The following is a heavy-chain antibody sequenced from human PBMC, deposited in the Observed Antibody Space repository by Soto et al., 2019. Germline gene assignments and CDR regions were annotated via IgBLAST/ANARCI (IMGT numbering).Heavy chain of an antibody. D-gene: IGHD2-15*01. Sequence: PSETLSLTCTVSGGSISSSSYYWGWIRQPPGKGLEWIGSIYYSGSTYYNPSLKSRVTISVDTSKNQFSLKLSSVTAADTAVYYCASLVGYCSGGSCSDFQHWGQGTLVTVSS. V-gene: IGHV4-39*01. J-gene: IGHJ1*01. CDR2: IYYSGST. CDR1: GGSISSSSYY. CDR3: ASLVGYCSGGSCSDFQH.